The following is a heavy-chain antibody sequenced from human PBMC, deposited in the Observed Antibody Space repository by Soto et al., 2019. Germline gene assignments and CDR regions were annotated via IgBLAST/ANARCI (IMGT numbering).Heavy chain of an antibody. CDR3: ARDDRWMGATEYPDY. J-gene: IGHJ4*02. CDR1: GYTFTSYG. Sequence: ASVKVSCKASGYTFTSYGISWVRQAPGQGLEWMGWISAYNGNTNYAQKLQGRVTMTTDTSTSTAYMELRSLRSDDTAVYYCARDDRWMGATEYPDYWGQGTLVTVSS. CDR2: ISAYNGNT. D-gene: IGHD1-26*01. V-gene: IGHV1-18*01.